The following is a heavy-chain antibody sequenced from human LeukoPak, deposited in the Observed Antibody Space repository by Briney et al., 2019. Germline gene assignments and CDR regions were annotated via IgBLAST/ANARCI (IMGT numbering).Heavy chain of an antibody. V-gene: IGHV4-39*07. J-gene: IGHJ4*02. D-gene: IGHD5-24*01. CDR1: GGSISSESYY. CDR3: ARAWDGYRNWPFDY. CDR2: INHSGST. Sequence: SETLSLTCTVSGGSISSESYYWSWIRQPPGKGLEWIGEINHSGSTNYNPSLKSRVTISVDTSKNQFSLKLSSVTAADTAVYYCARAWDGYRNWPFDYWGQGTLVTVSS.